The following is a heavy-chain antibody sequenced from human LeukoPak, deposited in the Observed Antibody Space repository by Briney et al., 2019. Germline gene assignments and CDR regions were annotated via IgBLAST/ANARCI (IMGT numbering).Heavy chain of an antibody. J-gene: IGHJ4*02. CDR2: VHLSGAI. V-gene: IGHV4-4*02. CDR3: TRESGAFSPFGF. D-gene: IGHD1-26*01. Sequence: SGTLSLTCAVSGGSITTTNWWSWVRQPPGKGLEWIGEVHLSGAINYNPSLESRVSMSIDKSKNHLSLEVTSVTAGDTAIYYCTRESGAFSPFGFWGQGTLLTVSS. CDR1: GGSITTTNW.